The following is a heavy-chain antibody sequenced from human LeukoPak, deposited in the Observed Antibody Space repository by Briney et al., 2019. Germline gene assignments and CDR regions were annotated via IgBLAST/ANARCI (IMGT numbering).Heavy chain of an antibody. Sequence: GRSLRLACAASGFTVSSYWMAWVRQEPGKGLEWVVNIKPDGSGKYYVDSLKGRFTISRDNVENSLYLQMNNLRAEDTAVYYCARAAVAAPGDVWGQGTTVTVSS. V-gene: IGHV3-7*04. CDR3: ARAAVAAPGDV. D-gene: IGHD6-19*01. J-gene: IGHJ6*02. CDR1: GFTVSSYW. CDR2: IKPDGSGK.